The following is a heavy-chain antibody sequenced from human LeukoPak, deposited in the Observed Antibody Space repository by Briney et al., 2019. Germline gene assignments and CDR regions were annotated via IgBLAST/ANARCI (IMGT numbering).Heavy chain of an antibody. Sequence: ASVKVSCKVSGYTLTELSMHWVRQAPGKGLEWMGGFDPEDGETIYAQKFQGRVTMTEDTSTDTAYMELSSLRSEDTAVYYCATTLAWDSSGYSYWFDPWAREPWSPSPQ. CDR3: ATTLAWDSSGYSYWFDP. V-gene: IGHV1-24*01. CDR2: FDPEDGET. J-gene: IGHJ5*02. CDR1: GYTLTELS. D-gene: IGHD3-22*01.